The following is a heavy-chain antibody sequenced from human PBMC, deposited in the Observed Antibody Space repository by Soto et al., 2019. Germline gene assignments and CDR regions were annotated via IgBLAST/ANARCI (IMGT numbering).Heavy chain of an antibody. CDR3: ARTGSYCSGGSCYYSNFDY. CDR1: GFTFSSYS. Sequence: EVQLVESGGGLVQPGGSLRLSCAASGFTFSSYSMNWVRQAPGKGLEWVSYISSSSTIYYADSVKGRFTISRDNAKNSLYLQMNSLRAEDTAVYYCARTGSYCSGGSCYYSNFDYWGQGTLVTVSS. V-gene: IGHV3-48*01. CDR2: ISSSSTI. J-gene: IGHJ4*02. D-gene: IGHD2-15*01.